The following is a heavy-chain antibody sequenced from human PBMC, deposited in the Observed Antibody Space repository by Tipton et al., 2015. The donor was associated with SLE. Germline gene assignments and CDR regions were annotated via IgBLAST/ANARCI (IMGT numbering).Heavy chain of an antibody. CDR1: DDSISGYY. CDR2: IYYSGST. CDR3: ARDKNYRYFDY. J-gene: IGHJ4*02. Sequence: LRLTCTVSDDSISGYYWSWIRQPPGKGLEWIGYIYYSGSTNYNPSLKSRVTISVDTSKNQFSLKLSSVTAADTAVYYCARDKNYRYFDYWGQGTLVTVSS. D-gene: IGHD1-7*01. V-gene: IGHV4-59*01.